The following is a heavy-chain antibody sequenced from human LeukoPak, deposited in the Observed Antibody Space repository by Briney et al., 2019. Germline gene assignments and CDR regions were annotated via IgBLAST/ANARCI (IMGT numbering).Heavy chain of an antibody. V-gene: IGHV6-1*01. CDR1: GDSVSSNSAA. J-gene: IGHJ4*02. CDR3: ARGVYSSGWYVDDY. CDR2: TYYRSKWYN. D-gene: IGHD6-19*01. Sequence: SQTLSLTCAISGDSVSSNSAAWNWIRQSPSRGLEWLGRTYYRSKWYNDYAVSVKSRITINPDTSKNQFSLQLNSVTPEGTAVYYCARGVYSSGWYVDDYWGQGTLVTVSS.